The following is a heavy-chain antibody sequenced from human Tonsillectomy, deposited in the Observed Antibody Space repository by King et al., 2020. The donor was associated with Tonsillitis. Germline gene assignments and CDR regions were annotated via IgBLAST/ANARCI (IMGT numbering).Heavy chain of an antibody. J-gene: IGHJ5*02. CDR2: IYYSGST. V-gene: IGHV4-59*01. CDR3: ARGGGNYSDSSGYYTTSWFDP. Sequence: QLQESGPGLVKPSETLSLTCTVSGGSISSYYWSWIRQPPGKGLEWVGYIYYSGSTNYNPSLKSRVTISVETSKKQFSLKLRPVTAADTAVYYCARGGGNYSDSSGYYTTSWFDPWGQGTLVTVSS. CDR1: GGSISSYY. D-gene: IGHD3-22*01.